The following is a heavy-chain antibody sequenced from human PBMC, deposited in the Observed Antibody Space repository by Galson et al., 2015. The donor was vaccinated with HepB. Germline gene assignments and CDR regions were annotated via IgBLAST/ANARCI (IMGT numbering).Heavy chain of an antibody. CDR2: ISAYNGNT. D-gene: IGHD3-9*01. V-gene: IGHV1-18*04. J-gene: IGHJ2*01. Sequence: SVKVSCKASGYTFTSYGVTWVRQAPGQGLEWVGWISAYNGNTNYAQRVQGRVTMTTDTSTSTAYMELRSLRTDDTAVYYCARDSHSYYDILTGPPYWYFDLWGRGTLVTVSS. CDR1: GYTFTSYG. CDR3: ARDSHSYYDILTGPPYWYFDL.